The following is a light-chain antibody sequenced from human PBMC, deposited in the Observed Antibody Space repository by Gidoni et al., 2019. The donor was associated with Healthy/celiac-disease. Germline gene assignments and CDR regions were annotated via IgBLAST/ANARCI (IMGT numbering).Light chain of an antibody. V-gene: IGKV4-1*01. Sequence: DIVMTQSPDSLAVSLGERATINCKSSQSVLYSSNNKNYLAWYQQKPGQPPKLLIHWASTRESGVPDRFSGSGSGTDFTLTISSLQAEDVAVYYCQQYYSTPFTFXPXTKVDIK. CDR2: WAS. CDR3: QQYYSTPFT. J-gene: IGKJ3*01. CDR1: QSVLYSSNNKNY.